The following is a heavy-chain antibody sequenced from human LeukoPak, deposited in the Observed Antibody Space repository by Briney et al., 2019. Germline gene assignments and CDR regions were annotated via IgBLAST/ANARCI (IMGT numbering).Heavy chain of an antibody. D-gene: IGHD1-26*01. J-gene: IGHJ4*02. V-gene: IGHV3-23*01. CDR3: AKGGINYFEY. Sequence: PGGSLRLSCAASGFTFTNYGMSWVRQAPGKGREWVSSSSSSGGITYHAESVKGRLTISRDNSKNTLYLQMNSLRAEDTAVYYCAKGGINYFEYWGQGTLVAVSS. CDR1: GFTFTNYG. CDR2: SSSSGGIT.